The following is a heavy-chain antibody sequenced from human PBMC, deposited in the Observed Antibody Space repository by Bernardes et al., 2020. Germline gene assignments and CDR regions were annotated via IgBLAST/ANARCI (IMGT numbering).Heavy chain of an antibody. CDR1: GYTFTSYA. CDR2: INTNTGNP. Sequence: ASVKVSCKASGYTFTSYAMNWVRQAPGQGLEWMGWINTNTGNPTYAQGFTGRFVFSLDTSVSTAYLQISSLKAEDTAVYYCAREPPSDRIFGPYFDYWGQGTLVTVSS. D-gene: IGHD3-3*02. V-gene: IGHV7-4-1*02. J-gene: IGHJ4*02. CDR3: AREPPSDRIFGPYFDY.